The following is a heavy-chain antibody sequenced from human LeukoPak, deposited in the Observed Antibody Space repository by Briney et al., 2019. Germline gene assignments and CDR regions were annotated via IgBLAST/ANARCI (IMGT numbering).Heavy chain of an antibody. D-gene: IGHD2-2*01. V-gene: IGHV4-39*07. J-gene: IGHJ5*02. Sequence: PSETLSLTCTVSGGSISSSSYYWGWIRQPPGKGLEWIGSIYYSGSTYYNPSLKSRVTISVDTSKNQFSLKLSSVTAADTAVYYCARELPSDCSSTSCYGWFDPWGQGTLVTVSS. CDR3: ARELPSDCSSTSCYGWFDP. CDR1: GGSISSSSYY. CDR2: IYYSGST.